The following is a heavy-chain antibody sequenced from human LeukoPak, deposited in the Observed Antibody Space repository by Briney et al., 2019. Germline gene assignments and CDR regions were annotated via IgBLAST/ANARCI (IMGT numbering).Heavy chain of an antibody. CDR1: GFTFSSYW. J-gene: IGHJ4*02. CDR2: IKQDGSEK. D-gene: IGHD5-12*01. CDR3: AKDRPTWPIDY. V-gene: IGHV3-7*03. Sequence: GGSLRLSCAASGFTFSSYWMSWVRQAPGKGLEWVANIKQDGSEKYYVDSVKGRLTISRDNAKNSLYLQMNSLRAEDTAVYYCAKDRPTWPIDYWGQGTLVTVSS.